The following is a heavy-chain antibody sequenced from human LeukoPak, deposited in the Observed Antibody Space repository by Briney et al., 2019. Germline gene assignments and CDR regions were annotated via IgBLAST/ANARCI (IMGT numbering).Heavy chain of an antibody. Sequence: PSGTLSLTCTVSGGSMSSYYWSWIRQPPGKGLEWIGYIYYSGTTKYNPSLKSRLTMSVDTSENQFSLRLSSVTAADTAVYYCARGSIFGVSINWFDPWGQGTLVTVSS. V-gene: IGHV4-59*01. D-gene: IGHD3-3*01. CDR3: ARGSIFGVSINWFDP. CDR2: IYYSGTT. CDR1: GGSMSSYY. J-gene: IGHJ5*02.